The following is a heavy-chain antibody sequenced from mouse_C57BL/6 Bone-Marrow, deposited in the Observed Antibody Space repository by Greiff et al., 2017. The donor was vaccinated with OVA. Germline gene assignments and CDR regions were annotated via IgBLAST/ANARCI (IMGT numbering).Heavy chain of an antibody. D-gene: IGHD2-3*01. V-gene: IGHV5-4*03. J-gene: IGHJ4*01. CDR3: ARGGDGYCAMDY. CDR2: ISDGGSYT. CDR1: GFTFSSYA. Sequence: EVNVVESGGGLVKPGGSLKLSCAASGFTFSSYAMSWVRQTPEKRLEWVATISDGGSYTYYPDNVKGRFTISRDNAKNNLYLQMSHLKSEDTAMYYCARGGDGYCAMDYWGQGTSVTVSS.